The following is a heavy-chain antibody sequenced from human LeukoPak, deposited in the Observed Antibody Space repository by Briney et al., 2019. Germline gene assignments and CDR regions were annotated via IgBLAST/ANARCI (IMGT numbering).Heavy chain of an antibody. CDR3: ARASRDYGDQGNWYFDL. J-gene: IGHJ2*01. Sequence: ASVKVSCKASGYTFTGYYMHWVRQAPGQGLEWMGWINPNSGGTNYAQKFQGRVTMTRDTSISTAYMELSRLRSDDTAVYYCARASRDYGDQGNWYFDLWGRGTLVTVSS. CDR1: GYTFTGYY. V-gene: IGHV1-2*02. D-gene: IGHD4-17*01. CDR2: INPNSGGT.